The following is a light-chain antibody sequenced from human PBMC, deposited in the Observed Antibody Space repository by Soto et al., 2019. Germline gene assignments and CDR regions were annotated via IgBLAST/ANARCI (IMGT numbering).Light chain of an antibody. CDR3: YSYAGENLYV. CDR2: EGT. CDR1: SSDVGSYNL. V-gene: IGLV2-23*01. J-gene: IGLJ1*01. Sequence: QSALTQPASVSASPGQSITIPCTGTSSDVGSYNLVSWFQQHPGKVPKLLIYEGTKRRSGLSDRFSGSKSGTTASLTISGLQAEDEAHYYCYSYAGENLYVFGTGTKVTVL.